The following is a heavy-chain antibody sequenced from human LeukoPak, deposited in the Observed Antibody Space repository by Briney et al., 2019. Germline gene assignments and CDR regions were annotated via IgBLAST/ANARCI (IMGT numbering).Heavy chain of an antibody. Sequence: ASVMVSCKASGGTFSSYAISWVRQATGQGLEWMGWMNPNSGNTGYAQKFQGRVTMTRNTSISTAYMELSSLRSEDTAVYYCARTDGDYGMDVWGQGTTVTVSS. J-gene: IGHJ6*02. D-gene: IGHD4-17*01. CDR3: ARTDGDYGMDV. CDR1: GGTFSSYA. CDR2: MNPNSGNT. V-gene: IGHV1-8*02.